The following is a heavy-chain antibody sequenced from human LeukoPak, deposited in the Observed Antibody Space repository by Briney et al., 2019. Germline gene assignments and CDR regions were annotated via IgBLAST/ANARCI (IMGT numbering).Heavy chain of an antibody. J-gene: IGHJ4*02. CDR3: AKDNRFLYYYGSGSYYNDY. Sequence: GGSLRLSCAASGFTFSSYAMSWVRQAPGKGVEWVSAISGSGGSTYYADSVKGRFTISRDNSKNTLYLQMNSLRAEDTAVYYCAKDNRFLYYYGSGSYYNDYWGQGTLVTVSS. D-gene: IGHD3-10*01. CDR1: GFTFSSYA. CDR2: ISGSGGST. V-gene: IGHV3-23*01.